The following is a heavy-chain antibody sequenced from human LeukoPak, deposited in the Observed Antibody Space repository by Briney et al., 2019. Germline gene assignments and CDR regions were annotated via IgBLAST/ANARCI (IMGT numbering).Heavy chain of an antibody. D-gene: IGHD3-22*01. CDR3: ARGRETRSAYYYDSSGSRLRGYYYYMDV. CDR2: INHSGST. V-gene: IGHV4-34*01. J-gene: IGHJ6*03. Sequence: SETLSLTCAVYGGSFSGYYWSWIRQPPGKGLEWIGEINHSGSTNYTPSLKSRVTISVDTSKNQFSLKLSSVTAADTAVYYCARGRETRSAYYYDSSGSRLRGYYYYMDVWGRGTTVTVSS. CDR1: GGSFSGYY.